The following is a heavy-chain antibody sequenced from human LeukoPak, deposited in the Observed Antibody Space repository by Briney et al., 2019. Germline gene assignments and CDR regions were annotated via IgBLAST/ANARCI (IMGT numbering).Heavy chain of an antibody. D-gene: IGHD3-22*01. CDR1: GFTFSSYG. Sequence: GGSLRLSCAASGFTFSSYGMHWVRQAPGKGLEWVSSISGGGGSTYYADSVKGRFTIFRDNSKNTLYLQMNSLRAEDTAVYYCAKTYDSSGYPHRGGAFDIWGQGTMVTVSS. CDR3: AKTYDSSGYPHRGGAFDI. CDR2: ISGGGGST. V-gene: IGHV3-23*01. J-gene: IGHJ3*02.